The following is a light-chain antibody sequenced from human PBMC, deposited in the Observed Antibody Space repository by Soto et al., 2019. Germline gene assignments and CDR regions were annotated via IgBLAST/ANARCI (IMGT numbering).Light chain of an antibody. V-gene: IGLV2-14*01. CDR2: GVT. CDR1: SSDVGAYNY. Sequence: QSALTQPASVSVSPGQSITSSCTGTSSDVGAYNYVSWYQQYPGKAPKLMIYGVTNRPSGVSNRFSGSKTGNTASLTISGLQAEDEADYYCFSHRGGDSHVFGTGTKVTVL. CDR3: FSHRGGDSHV. J-gene: IGLJ1*01.